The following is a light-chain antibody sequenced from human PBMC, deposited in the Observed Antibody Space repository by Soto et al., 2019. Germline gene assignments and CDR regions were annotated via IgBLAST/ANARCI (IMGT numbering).Light chain of an antibody. CDR3: QQYNNWPLT. CDR1: QSVSSN. V-gene: IGKV3D-15*01. Sequence: EIMLAQYPATLSGSLLDRXSLXSWASQSVSSNLAWYQQKPGQAPRLLIYDVSTRDTGIPTRFSGSGSGTEFTLTISSLQSEDFAAYYCQQYNNWPLTFGGGTKVDNK. CDR2: DVS. J-gene: IGKJ4*01.